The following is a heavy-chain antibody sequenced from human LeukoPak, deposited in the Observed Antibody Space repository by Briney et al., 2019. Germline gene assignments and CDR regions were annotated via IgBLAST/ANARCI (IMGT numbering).Heavy chain of an antibody. CDR2: ISWNSGSI. CDR1: GITFSTYA. CDR3: AKSQYSYGPGIDY. J-gene: IGHJ4*02. D-gene: IGHD5-18*01. Sequence: PGGSLRLSCVASGITFSTYAMSWVRQSPGKGLEWVSGISWNSGSIGYADSVKGRFTISRDNAKNSLYLQMNSLRAEDTALYYCAKSQYSYGPGIDYWGQGTLVTVSS. V-gene: IGHV3-9*01.